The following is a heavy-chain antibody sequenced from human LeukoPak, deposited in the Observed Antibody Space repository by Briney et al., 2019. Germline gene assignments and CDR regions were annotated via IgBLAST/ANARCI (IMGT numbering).Heavy chain of an antibody. D-gene: IGHD2-15*01. CDR1: GGSFSGYY. Sequence: SETLSLTCAVYGGSFSGYYWSWIRQPPGKGLEWIGEINHSGSTNYNPSLKSRVTISVDTSKNQFSLKLSFVTAADTAVYYCARGIAIGYCSGGSCYPFDYWGQGTLVTVSS. CDR2: INHSGST. J-gene: IGHJ4*02. V-gene: IGHV4-34*01. CDR3: ARGIAIGYCSGGSCYPFDY.